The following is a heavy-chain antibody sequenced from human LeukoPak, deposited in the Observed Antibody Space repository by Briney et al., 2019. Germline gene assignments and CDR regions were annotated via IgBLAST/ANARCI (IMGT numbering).Heavy chain of an antibody. CDR2: IYYSGST. D-gene: IGHD1-26*01. J-gene: IGHJ4*02. CDR3: ARSQTHSGSPLGY. Sequence: PSETLSLTCTVSGGSISSSSYYWGWIRQPPGKGLEWIGSIYYSGSTYYNPSLKSRVTISVDTSKNQFSLKLSSVTAADTAVYYCARSQTHSGSPLGYWGQGTLVTVSS. CDR1: GGSISSSSYY. V-gene: IGHV4-39*07.